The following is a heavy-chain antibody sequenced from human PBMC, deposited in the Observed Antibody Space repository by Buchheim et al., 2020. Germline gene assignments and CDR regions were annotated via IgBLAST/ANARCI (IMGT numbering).Heavy chain of an antibody. Sequence: EVQLVESGGGLVQPGGSLRLSCAASGFAFSSYSMNWVRQAPGKGPEWISYITTSSTTVYYADSVKGRFTISRENAKNSLYLQMNGLRAEDTAVYYCARESVFGVVNSFDSWGQGTL. CDR2: ITTSSTTV. D-gene: IGHD3-3*01. CDR3: ARESVFGVVNSFDS. CDR1: GFAFSSYS. J-gene: IGHJ4*02. V-gene: IGHV3-48*01.